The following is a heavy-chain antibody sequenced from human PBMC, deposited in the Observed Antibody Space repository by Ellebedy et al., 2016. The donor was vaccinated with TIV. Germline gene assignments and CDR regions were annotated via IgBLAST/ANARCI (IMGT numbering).Heavy chain of an antibody. CDR1: GFTFSSYG. Sequence: PGGSLRLSCAASGFTFSSYGMSWVRQAPGKGLEWVSTITSINTHYADSVKGRFTISRDNSKATLFLQMNSLRAEDTAIYFCARDPVGVGPAFDVWGQGTIVTVSS. J-gene: IGHJ3*01. V-gene: IGHV3-23*01. D-gene: IGHD4-23*01. CDR3: ARDPVGVGPAFDV. CDR2: ITSINT.